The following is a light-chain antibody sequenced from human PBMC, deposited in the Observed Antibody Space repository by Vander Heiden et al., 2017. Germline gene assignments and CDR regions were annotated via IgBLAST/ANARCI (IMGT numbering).Light chain of an antibody. CDR2: DDS. J-gene: IGLJ2*01. CDR3: QVWDSSSDLSLVV. Sequence: SYVLTQPPSVSVAPGQTARITCGGNNIGSKSVHWSQQKPGQAPVLVVYDDSDRPSGIPERFSGSNSGNTATLTISRVEAGDEADYYCQVWDSSSDLSLVVFGGGTKLTVL. CDR1: NIGSKS. V-gene: IGLV3-21*02.